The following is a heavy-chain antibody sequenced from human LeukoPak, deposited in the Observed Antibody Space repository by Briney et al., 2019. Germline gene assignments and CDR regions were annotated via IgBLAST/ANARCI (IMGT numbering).Heavy chain of an antibody. Sequence: QTGGSLRLSCVASGLPIADFAMHWVRQAPGKGLEWVSLISGDGVSTFCADSVKGRFSISRDNSKNSLYLEMISLRTEDAAMYYCAKESGKFDYWGQGTLVAVSS. CDR1: GLPIADFA. CDR3: AKESGKFDY. V-gene: IGHV3-43*02. J-gene: IGHJ4*02. CDR2: ISGDGVST.